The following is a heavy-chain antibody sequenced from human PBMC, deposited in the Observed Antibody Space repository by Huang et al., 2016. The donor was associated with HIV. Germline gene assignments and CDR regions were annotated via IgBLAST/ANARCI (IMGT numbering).Heavy chain of an antibody. D-gene: IGHD4-17*01. Sequence: EVQLVESGGGLVQPGGSLRLSCAASGFTFSGYWMHWVRQAPGKGLVWVSRINSYGSTTTYADSVKGRFTISRDNAKNTLYLQMNRLRAEDTAVYYCARAHRIWSDGDLNYYYYYYMDVWGKGTTVTVSS. J-gene: IGHJ6*03. CDR2: INSYGSTT. CDR1: GFTFSGYW. CDR3: ARAHRIWSDGDLNYYYYYYMDV. V-gene: IGHV3-74*03.